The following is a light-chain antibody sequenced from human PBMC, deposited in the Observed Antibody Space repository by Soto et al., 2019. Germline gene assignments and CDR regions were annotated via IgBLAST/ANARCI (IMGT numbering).Light chain of an antibody. Sequence: EIALTQSPATLSAYHGERANLSCRASESVLDYYAWFQQRPGQSPRLLIYGPATRATGIPGRFRGSGSGTEFTLTISSLEPEDFAVYYCQQRSNWPKITFGQGTRLEIK. CDR1: ESVLDY. CDR3: QQRSNWPKIT. V-gene: IGKV3-11*01. CDR2: GPA. J-gene: IGKJ5*01.